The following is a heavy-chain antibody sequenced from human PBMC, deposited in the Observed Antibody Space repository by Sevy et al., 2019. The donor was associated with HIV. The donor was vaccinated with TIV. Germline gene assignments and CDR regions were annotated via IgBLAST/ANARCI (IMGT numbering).Heavy chain of an antibody. V-gene: IGHV3-33*01. D-gene: IGHD3-3*02. CDR2: IWYDGSNK. CDR1: GFTFSSYG. CDR3: ARGERHFSPAGPIYYYYGMDV. J-gene: IGHJ6*02. Sequence: GGSLRLSCAASGFTFSSYGMHWVRQAPGKGLEWVAVIWYDGSNKYYADSVKGRFTISRDNSKNTLYLQMNSLRAEDTAVYYCARGERHFSPAGPIYYYYGMDVWGQGTTVTVSS.